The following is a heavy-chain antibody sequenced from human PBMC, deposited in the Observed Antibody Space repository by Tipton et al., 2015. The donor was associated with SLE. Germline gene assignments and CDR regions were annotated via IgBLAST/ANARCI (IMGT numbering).Heavy chain of an antibody. CDR1: GYTFTGYY. D-gene: IGHD6-19*01. J-gene: IGHJ4*02. Sequence: QVQLVQSGAEVKKPGASVKVSCKASGYTFTGYYMHWVRQAPGQGLEWMGWINPNSGGTNYAQKLQGRVTMTTDTSTSTAYMELRSLRSDDTAVYYCARDMVAGTSSAVYWGQGTLVTVSS. V-gene: IGHV1-2*02. CDR3: ARDMVAGTSSAVY. CDR2: INPNSGGT.